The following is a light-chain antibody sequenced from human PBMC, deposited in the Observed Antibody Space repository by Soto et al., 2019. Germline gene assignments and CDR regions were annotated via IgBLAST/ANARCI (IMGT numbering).Light chain of an antibody. CDR3: SSYTSSNTLV. Sequence: QSALTQPASVSGSPRQSITISCTGTSSDVGYYNYVSWYQQHPGKAPKLMIYEVNNRPSGVSNRFSGSKSGNTASLTIFGLQADDEADYYCSSYTSSNTLVFGGGTKLTVL. CDR2: EVN. J-gene: IGLJ2*01. CDR1: SSDVGYYNY. V-gene: IGLV2-14*01.